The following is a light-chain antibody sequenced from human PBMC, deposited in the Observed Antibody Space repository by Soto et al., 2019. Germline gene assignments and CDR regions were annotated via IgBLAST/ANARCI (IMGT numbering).Light chain of an antibody. CDR1: QGISSY. CDR2: AAS. J-gene: IGKJ1*01. V-gene: IGKV1-8*01. CDR3: QQYYSYPPT. Sequence: MTQSLSSLSVSTGDRVTITCRASQGISSYLAWYQQKPGRASKLLIYAASTLQSGVPSRFSGSGSGTEFNLTISCLQSEDFATYYCQQYYSYPPTLGHGTKVDIK.